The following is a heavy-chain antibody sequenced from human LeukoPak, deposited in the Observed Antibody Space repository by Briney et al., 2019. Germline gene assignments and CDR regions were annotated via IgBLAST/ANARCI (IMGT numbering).Heavy chain of an antibody. CDR1: GFTFSSYS. CDR2: ISSSSSYI. V-gene: IGHV3-21*01. D-gene: IGHD1-14*01. J-gene: IGHJ4*02. CDR3: ARDHPDQTDY. Sequence: GGSLRPSCAASGFTFSSYSMNWVRQAPGKGLEWVSSISSSSSYIYYADSVKGRFTTSRDNAKNSLYLQMNSLRAEDTAVYYCARDHPDQTDYWGQGTLVTVSS.